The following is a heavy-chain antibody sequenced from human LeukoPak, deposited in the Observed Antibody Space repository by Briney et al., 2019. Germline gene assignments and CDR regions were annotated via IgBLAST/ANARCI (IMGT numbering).Heavy chain of an antibody. D-gene: IGHD6-13*01. V-gene: IGHV1-46*01. Sequence: GASVKVSCKASGYTFTSYDINWVRQATGQGLEWMGIINPSGGSTSYAQKFQGRVTMARDTSTSTVYMELSSLRSEDTAVYYCARTVDSSSWPWPFDYWGQGTLVTVSS. J-gene: IGHJ4*02. CDR3: ARTVDSSSWPWPFDY. CDR2: INPSGGST. CDR1: GYTFTSYD.